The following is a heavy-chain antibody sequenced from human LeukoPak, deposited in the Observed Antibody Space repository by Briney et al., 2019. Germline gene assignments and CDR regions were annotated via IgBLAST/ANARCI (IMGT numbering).Heavy chain of an antibody. Sequence: PWETLSLTCTVSGGSISRSYWSWIRQPPGKGLEWIGYIYTSGSTSYNPSLKSRVTISVDTSKNQFSLKLSSVTAADTAVYYCARLRSNYFDCWGQGTLVTVSS. CDR1: GGSISRSY. CDR3: ARLRSNYFDC. V-gene: IGHV4-4*09. CDR2: IYTSGST. D-gene: IGHD1-26*01. J-gene: IGHJ4*02.